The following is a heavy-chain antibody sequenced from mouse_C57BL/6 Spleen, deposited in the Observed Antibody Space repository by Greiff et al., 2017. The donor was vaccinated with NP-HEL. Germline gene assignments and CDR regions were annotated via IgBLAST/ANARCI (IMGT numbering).Heavy chain of an antibody. V-gene: IGHV6-6*01. Sequence: EVKLQESGGGLVQPGGSMKLSCAASGFTFSDAWMDWVRQSTEKGLEWVAEIRNKANNHATYYAESVKGRFTISRDDSNSRVYLQMNILRAEDTGIYYCTRGFFLDYWGQGTTHTVSA. CDR2: IRNKANNHAT. CDR3: TRGFFLDY. CDR1: GFTFSDAW. J-gene: IGHJ2*01.